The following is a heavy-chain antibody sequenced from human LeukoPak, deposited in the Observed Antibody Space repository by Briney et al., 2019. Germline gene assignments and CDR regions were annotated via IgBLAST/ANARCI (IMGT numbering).Heavy chain of an antibody. Sequence: PGGSLRLSCAASGFPFSRNGMTWVRQAPGKGLEWVSAISGSGGNTYYADSVKGRFTISRDNSKNTLYLQMNSLRAEDTAVYYCAKDRRAGSYDYWGQGTLVTVSS. CDR1: GFPFSRNG. J-gene: IGHJ4*02. CDR2: ISGSGGNT. CDR3: AKDRRAGSYDY. D-gene: IGHD3-10*01. V-gene: IGHV3-23*01.